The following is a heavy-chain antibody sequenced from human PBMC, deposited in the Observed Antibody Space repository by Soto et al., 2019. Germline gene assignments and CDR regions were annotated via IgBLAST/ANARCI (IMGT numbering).Heavy chain of an antibody. CDR1: GFSFSVYG. CDR2: INQDRSER. D-gene: IGHD3-3*01. CDR3: ARALCDFWNGCDSLGLDYLDL. J-gene: IGHJ4*02. V-gene: IGHV3-7*03. Sequence: EVQLVESGGGVVQPGGSLRLSCAASGFSFSVYGVDWVRQAPGKGLEWVANINQDRSERYYVDSVRGRFTISRDNARNSVYLQVNSLRAEDTAIYYGARALCDFWNGCDSLGLDYLDLWGQGTLVTVSS.